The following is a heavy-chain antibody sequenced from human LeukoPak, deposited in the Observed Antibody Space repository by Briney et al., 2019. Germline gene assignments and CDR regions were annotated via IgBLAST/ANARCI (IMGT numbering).Heavy chain of an antibody. CDR1: RFTFSSYD. J-gene: IGHJ4*02. CDR3: AKDPTFYNY. Sequence: GGSLRLSCAASRFTFSSYDMSWVRQAPGKGLEWVSGISGSGSSTYYADSVKGRFTISRDNSKNTLYLQMNSLRAEGTAVYHCAKDPTFYNYWGQGTLVTVSS. D-gene: IGHD3-10*01. V-gene: IGHV3-23*01. CDR2: ISGSGSST.